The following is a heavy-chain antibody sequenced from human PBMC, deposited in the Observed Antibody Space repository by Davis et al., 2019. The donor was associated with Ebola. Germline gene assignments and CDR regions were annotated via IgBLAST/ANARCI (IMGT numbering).Heavy chain of an antibody. CDR1: GFTFSGSA. D-gene: IGHD6-13*01. J-gene: IGHJ4*02. V-gene: IGHV3-73*01. Sequence: GGSLRLSCAASGFTFSGSAMHWARQASGKGLEWVGRIRSKANSYATAYAASVKGRFSISRDDSKNTAYLQMNSLKTEDTAVYYCTSSAAAGTPGGDYWGQGTLVTVSS. CDR3: TSSAAAGTPGGDY. CDR2: IRSKANSYAT.